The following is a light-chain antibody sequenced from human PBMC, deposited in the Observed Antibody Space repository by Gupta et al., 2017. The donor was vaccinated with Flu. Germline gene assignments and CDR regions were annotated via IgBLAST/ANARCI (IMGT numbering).Light chain of an antibody. CDR1: NSNIGANS. CDR3: AAWDDSLNGPV. CDR2: GNS. Sequence: QSVLTQPPSASGTPGQRVTIPCYGSNSNIGANSVNWYQQLPGTAPKLLIYGNSQRTSGVPDRFSGSKSGTSASLAISGLQSADEADYHCAAWDDSLNGPVFGGGTKLTVL. V-gene: IGLV1-44*01. J-gene: IGLJ3*02.